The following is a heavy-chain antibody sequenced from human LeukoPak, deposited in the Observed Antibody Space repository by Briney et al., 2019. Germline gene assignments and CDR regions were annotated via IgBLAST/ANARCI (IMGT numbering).Heavy chain of an antibody. V-gene: IGHV1-46*01. CDR2: INPSGCST. Sequence: ASVKLFCNSSGYTFTSYYMHWVRQAPGQGLEWMGIINPSGCSTSYAQKFQGRVTMTRDTSTRTVYVELGSLRSEDTAVYHCERGSTTVTTRGYDYWGQGTLVTVSS. CDR3: ERGSTTVTTRGYDY. D-gene: IGHD4-17*01. CDR1: GYTFTSYY. J-gene: IGHJ4*02.